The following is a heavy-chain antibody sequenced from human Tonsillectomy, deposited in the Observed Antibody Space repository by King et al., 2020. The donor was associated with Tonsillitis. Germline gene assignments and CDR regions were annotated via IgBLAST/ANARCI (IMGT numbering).Heavy chain of an antibody. J-gene: IGHJ6*03. CDR3: ARESGDLYYYHYMDV. Sequence: DVQLVESGGGVVRPGGSLRLSCAASGFTFDDYGMSWVRQAPGKWLEWVAGINWNGGRTGYADSVKGRFTISRDNAKNSLYLQMNSLRAEDTALYYCARESGDLYYYHYMDVWGKGTTVTVSS. CDR2: INWNGGRT. CDR1: GFTFDDYG. V-gene: IGHV3-20*04.